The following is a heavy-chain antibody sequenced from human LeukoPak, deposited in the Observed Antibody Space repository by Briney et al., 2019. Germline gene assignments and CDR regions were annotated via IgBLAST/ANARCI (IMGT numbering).Heavy chain of an antibody. Sequence: SETLSLTCTVTGGSISSYYWSWIRQPPGKGLEWIGYIYTSGSTNCNPSLKSRVTISVDTSKNQFSLKLSSVTAADTAVYYRAGGVDFDYWGQGTLVTVSS. CDR2: IYTSGST. D-gene: IGHD3-16*01. V-gene: IGHV4-4*09. J-gene: IGHJ4*02. CDR3: AGGVDFDY. CDR1: GGSISSYY.